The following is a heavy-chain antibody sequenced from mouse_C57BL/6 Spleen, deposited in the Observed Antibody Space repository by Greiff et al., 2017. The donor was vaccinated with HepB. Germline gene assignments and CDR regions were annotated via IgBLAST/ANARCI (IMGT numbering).Heavy chain of an antibody. V-gene: IGHV1-22*01. CDR3: ARENYGSFDY. CDR1: GYTFTDYN. J-gene: IGHJ2*01. CDR2: INPNNGGT. D-gene: IGHD2-2*01. Sequence: EVQLQQSGPELVKPGASVKMSCKASGYTFTDYNMHWVKQSHGKSLEWIGYINPNNGGTSYNKKIKGKATLTVNKSSSTAYMELRSLTSGDSAVYYCARENYGSFDYWGQGTTLTVSS.